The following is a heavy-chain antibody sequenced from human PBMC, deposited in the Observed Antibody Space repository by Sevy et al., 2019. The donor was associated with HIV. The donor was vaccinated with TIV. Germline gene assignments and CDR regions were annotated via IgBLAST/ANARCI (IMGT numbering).Heavy chain of an antibody. CDR2: ISSSSSNI. V-gene: IGHV3-21*01. D-gene: IGHD3-10*01. Sequence: GGPLRLSCVGSGITFSYYSMNWVRQAPGKGLEWVSSISSSSSNIYYADSLKGRFTISRDNAKKSLYLQMNSLRAEDTAVYYCARDRDGSGSSGGYGMDVWGQGTTVTVSS. J-gene: IGHJ6*02. CDR3: ARDRDGSGSSGGYGMDV. CDR1: GITFSYYS.